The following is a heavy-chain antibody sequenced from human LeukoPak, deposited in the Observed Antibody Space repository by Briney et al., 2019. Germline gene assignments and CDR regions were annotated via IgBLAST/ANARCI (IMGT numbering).Heavy chain of an antibody. J-gene: IGHJ2*01. CDR3: ARTAYARFFDL. V-gene: IGHV4-39*07. D-gene: IGHD2-21*01. CDR2: IYYSGST. Sequence: PSETLSLTCTVSGGSISSSSYYWGWIRQPPGKGLEWIGSIYYSGSTYYNPSLKSRVTISIDTSKNQFSLKLSSVTAADTAVYYCARTAYARFFDLWGRGTLVTVSS. CDR1: GGSISSSSYY.